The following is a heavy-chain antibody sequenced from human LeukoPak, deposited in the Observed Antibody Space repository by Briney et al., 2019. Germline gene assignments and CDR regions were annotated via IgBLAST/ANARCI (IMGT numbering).Heavy chain of an antibody. CDR3: ARSHYDSSGYYYGFRAFDM. CDR2: ITSSSSTI. J-gene: IGHJ3*02. D-gene: IGHD3-22*01. V-gene: IGHV3-48*02. Sequence: GGSLRLSCAASGFTFSSFSMNWVRQAPGKGLEWVSFITSSSSTIYYADSVKGRFTVSRDNAKNSLYLQMNNLRDEDTAVYYCARSHYDSSGYYYGFRAFDMWGQGTMVTVSS. CDR1: GFTFSSFS.